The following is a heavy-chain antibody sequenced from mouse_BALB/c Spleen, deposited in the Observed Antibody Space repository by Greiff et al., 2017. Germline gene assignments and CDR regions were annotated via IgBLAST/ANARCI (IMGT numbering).Heavy chain of an antibody. Sequence: EVKVVESGGGLVKPGGSLKLSCAASGFTFSDYYMYWVRQTPEKRLEWVATISDGGSYTYYPDSVKGRFTISRDNAKNNLYLQMSSLKSEDTAMYYCARGGGNYDGWFAYWGQGTLVTVSA. D-gene: IGHD2-1*01. CDR1: GFTFSDYY. V-gene: IGHV5-4*02. J-gene: IGHJ3*01. CDR2: ISDGGSYT. CDR3: ARGGGNYDGWFAY.